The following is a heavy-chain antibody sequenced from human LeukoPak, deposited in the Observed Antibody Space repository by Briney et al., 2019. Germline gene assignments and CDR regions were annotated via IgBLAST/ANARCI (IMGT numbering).Heavy chain of an antibody. D-gene: IGHD2-2*01. CDR2: INHSGST. J-gene: IGHJ4*02. Sequence: SETLSLTCAVYGGSFSGYYRSWIRQPPGKGLEWIGEINHSGSTNYNPSLKSRVTISVDTSKNQFSLKLSSVTAADTAVYYCARAVPRYCSSTSCLPPYWGQGTLVTVSS. CDR3: ARAVPRYCSSTSCLPPY. CDR1: GGSFSGYY. V-gene: IGHV4-34*01.